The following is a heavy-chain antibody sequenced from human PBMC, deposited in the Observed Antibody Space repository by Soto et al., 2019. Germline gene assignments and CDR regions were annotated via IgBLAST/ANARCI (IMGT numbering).Heavy chain of an antibody. CDR1: GYTFTSYS. Sequence: VASVKVSCKASGYTFTSYSSSWVRQAPRQWLERMGWISAYNGNTYNAQKLQERFTISRDTSRNSQYKRMKNPSAGATPVYYRANGRTAYYYYHGMDVWRQGTTVTVSS. J-gene: IGHJ6*01. CDR3: ANGRTAYYYYHGMDV. CDR2: ISAYNGNT. V-gene: IGHV1-18*04.